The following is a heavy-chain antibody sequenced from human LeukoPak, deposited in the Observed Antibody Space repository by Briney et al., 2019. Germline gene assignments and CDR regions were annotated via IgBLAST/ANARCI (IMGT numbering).Heavy chain of an antibody. CDR2: IMPIFGTA. CDR1: GGTFSSYA. J-gene: IGHJ3*02. D-gene: IGHD3/OR15-3a*01. CDR3: TRGSTPAGLVAFDI. Sequence: ASVKVSCKAPGGTFSSYAISWVRQAPRQGLECMGWIMPIFGTANYAQKFQGRVTITTDEATSTAYMELSSLRSEDTAVYYCTRGSTPAGLVAFDIWGQGTMVTGSS. V-gene: IGHV1-69*05.